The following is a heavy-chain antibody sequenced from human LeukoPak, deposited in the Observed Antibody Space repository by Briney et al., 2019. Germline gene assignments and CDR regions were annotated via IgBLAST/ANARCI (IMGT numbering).Heavy chain of an antibody. D-gene: IGHD2-2*03. V-gene: IGHV4-59*12. CDR1: GGSISSYY. Sequence: PSETLSLTCTVSGGSISSYYWSWIRQPPGKGLEWIGYIYYSGSTNYNPSLKSRVTISVDTSKNQFSLKLSSVTAADTAVYYCARDGSLGIDAFDIWGPGTMVTVSS. CDR3: ARDGSLGIDAFDI. J-gene: IGHJ3*02. CDR2: IYYSGST.